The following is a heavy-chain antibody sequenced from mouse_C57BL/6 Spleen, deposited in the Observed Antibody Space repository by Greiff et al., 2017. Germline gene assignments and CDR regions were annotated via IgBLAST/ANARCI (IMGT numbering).Heavy chain of an antibody. D-gene: IGHD2-4*01. CDR2: INPNNGGT. J-gene: IGHJ4*01. Sequence: VQLQQSGPELVKPGASVKISCKASGYTFTDYYMNWVKQSPGKSLEWIGDINPNNGGTSYNQKFKGKATLTVDKSSSTAYMQLRSLTSEDSAVYYCARYYDSPYAMDYWGQGTSVTVSS. CDR1: GYTFTDYY. V-gene: IGHV1-26*01. CDR3: ARYYDSPYAMDY.